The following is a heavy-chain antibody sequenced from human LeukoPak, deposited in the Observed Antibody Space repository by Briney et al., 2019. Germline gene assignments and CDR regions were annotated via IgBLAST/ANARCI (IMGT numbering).Heavy chain of an antibody. J-gene: IGHJ3*02. V-gene: IGHV3-48*04. D-gene: IGHD6-19*01. CDR3: ARERRQWQPFDI. Sequence: PGGSLRLSCAASGFTFSSYWMSWVRQAPGKGLEWISYISSSGGTIYYADSVKGRFTISRGNTDNSLFLQMSSLRAEDTAVYYCARERRQWQPFDIWGQGTMVTVSS. CDR1: GFTFSSYW. CDR2: ISSSGGTI.